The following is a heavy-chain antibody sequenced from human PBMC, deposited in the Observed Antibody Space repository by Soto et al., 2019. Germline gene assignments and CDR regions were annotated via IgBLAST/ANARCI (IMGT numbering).Heavy chain of an antibody. V-gene: IGHV3-23*01. CDR1: GFTFYNYD. CDR3: AKGMYDYGDYFDS. D-gene: IGHD4-17*01. Sequence: EVQLLESGGGLVQPGGSLRLSCAASGFTFYNYDMNWVRQAPGKGLELVSGISGSGGSTSYADSVNGRFTISKHNSKNTVYLQMSSLRAEDTAVYYCAKGMYDYGDYFDSWGRGTLVTVSS. CDR2: ISGSGGST. J-gene: IGHJ4*02.